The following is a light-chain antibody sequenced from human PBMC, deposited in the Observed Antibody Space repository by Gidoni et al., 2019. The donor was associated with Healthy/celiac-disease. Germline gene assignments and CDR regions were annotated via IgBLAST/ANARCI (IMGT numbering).Light chain of an antibody. CDR3: QQNSNWLT. CDR2: DTS. Sequence: EIVLTQSPATLSLSPGARATLSCRSSQGVSSYLAWYQHTPDQAPRLLISDTSHRATGIPARFSGSGSGTDFTLTISSLEPEDFAVYYCQQNSNWLTFGGGTKVEIK. V-gene: IGKV3-11*01. CDR1: QGVSSY. J-gene: IGKJ4*01.